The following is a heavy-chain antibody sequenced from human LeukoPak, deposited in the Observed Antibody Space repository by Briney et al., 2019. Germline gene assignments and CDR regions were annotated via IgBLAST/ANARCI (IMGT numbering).Heavy chain of an antibody. D-gene: IGHD5-18*01. V-gene: IGHV3-21*04. Sequence: PGGSLRLSCAASGFTFSSYSMNWVRQAPGKGLEWVSSISSSSSYIYYADSVKGRFTISRDNAKNSLYLQMNSLRAEDTAVYYCAKFRGHPDTAMVTSHFDYWGQGTLVTVSS. CDR3: AKFRGHPDTAMVTSHFDY. J-gene: IGHJ4*02. CDR2: ISSSSSYI. CDR1: GFTFSSYS.